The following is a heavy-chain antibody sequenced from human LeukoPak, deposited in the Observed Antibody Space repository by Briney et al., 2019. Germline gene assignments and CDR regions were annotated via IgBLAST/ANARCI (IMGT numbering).Heavy chain of an antibody. CDR2: ISYSGTP. V-gene: IGHV4-30-4*08. D-gene: IGHD4-17*01. Sequence: SQTLSLTCNVSGGSINTANYYWTWIRQPPGKGLEWIGYISYSGTPYYNPSLNSRVTISLDTSKNQFSLILNSVTAPDTAMYYCARDRYGDFEDYWGQGTLVTVSS. CDR1: GGSINTANYY. CDR3: ARDRYGDFEDY. J-gene: IGHJ4*02.